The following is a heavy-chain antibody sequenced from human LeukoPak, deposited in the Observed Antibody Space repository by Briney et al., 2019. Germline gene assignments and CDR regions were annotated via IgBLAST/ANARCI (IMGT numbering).Heavy chain of an antibody. Sequence: GGSLRLSCAASGFIVSSCYMYWVRQAPGTGLEWVANIKQDGSDRNYVTSVRGRFTISRDNAESSLFLQMNSLRAEDTAVYYCVRNLAVAGTCFDSWGQGTLVTVSS. V-gene: IGHV3-7*03. CDR1: GFIVSSCY. J-gene: IGHJ4*02. CDR2: IKQDGSDR. D-gene: IGHD6-19*01. CDR3: VRNLAVAGTCFDS.